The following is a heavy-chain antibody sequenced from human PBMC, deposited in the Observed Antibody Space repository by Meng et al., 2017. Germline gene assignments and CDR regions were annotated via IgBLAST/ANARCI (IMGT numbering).Heavy chain of an antibody. J-gene: IGHJ4*02. V-gene: IGHV1-69*06. CDR2: IIPIFGTA. CDR3: ARDGVGATEGYFDY. CDR1: GGTFSSYA. Sequence: AEVVQSGAEVKKPGCSGKVSCKASGGTFSSYAISWVRQAPGQGLEWMGGIIPIFGTANYAQKFQGRVTITADKSTSTAYMELSSLRSEDTAVYYCARDGVGATEGYFDYWGQGTLVTVSS. D-gene: IGHD1-26*01.